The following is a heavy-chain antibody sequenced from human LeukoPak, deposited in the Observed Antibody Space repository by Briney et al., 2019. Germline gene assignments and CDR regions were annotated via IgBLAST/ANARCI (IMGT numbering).Heavy chain of an antibody. CDR1: GGPISGYY. J-gene: IGHJ4*02. CDR3: ARTQSQSGSYRYYFGY. V-gene: IGHV4-59*01. CDR2: IYYISNT. D-gene: IGHD1-26*01. Sequence: SETLSLTCTVSGGPISGYYWSWIRQPPGGGLEWIGYIYYISNTNYNPSLKSRVTMSVDPSKNQFSLKLNSVTAADTAVYYCARTQSQSGSYRYYFGYWGQGTLVTVSS.